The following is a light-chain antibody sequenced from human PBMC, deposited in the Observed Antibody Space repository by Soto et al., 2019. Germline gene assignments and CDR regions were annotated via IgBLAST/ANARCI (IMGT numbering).Light chain of an antibody. Sequence: QSALAQPASVSGSPGQSITISCTGTGSDIAGYNYVSWFQQHPGKAPKLMMYQVTIRPSGVSNRFSGAKSGNTASLTISGLQAEDEAENYCSSFTSTTSLYVFGTGTKVTVL. CDR2: QVT. J-gene: IGLJ1*01. CDR3: SSFTSTTSLYV. V-gene: IGLV2-14*01. CDR1: GSDIAGYNY.